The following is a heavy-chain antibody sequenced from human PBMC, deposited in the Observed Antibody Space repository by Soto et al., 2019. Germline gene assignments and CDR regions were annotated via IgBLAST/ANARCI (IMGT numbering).Heavy chain of an antibody. Sequence: PGESLKISCKGSGYSFSNYWIGWVRQMPGKGLEWMGIIYPGDSDTRYSPSFQGQVTISADKSISTAYLQWGSLKASDTAVYYCARLRIAAPGDPGPWGQGTLVTVSS. D-gene: IGHD6-13*01. CDR3: ARLRIAAPGDPGP. CDR2: IYPGDSDT. J-gene: IGHJ5*02. CDR1: GYSFSNYW. V-gene: IGHV5-51*01.